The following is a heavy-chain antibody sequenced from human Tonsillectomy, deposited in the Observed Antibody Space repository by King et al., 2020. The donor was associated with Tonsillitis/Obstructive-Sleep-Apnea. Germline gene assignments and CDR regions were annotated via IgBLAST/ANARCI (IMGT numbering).Heavy chain of an antibody. D-gene: IGHD3-22*01. CDR2: ISVYNGNT. CDR1: GYTFTRNG. CDR3: ARVRYFDSSGYYSMDFDY. J-gene: IGHJ4*02. V-gene: IGHV1-18*01. Sequence: VQLVESGAEVKKPGASVKVSCTASGYTFTRNGISWVRQAPGQGLEWMGWISVYNGNTNYAQKLQGRVTMTTDTSTSTAYMELRSLRSDDTAVYYCARVRYFDSSGYYSMDFDYWGQGTLVTVSS.